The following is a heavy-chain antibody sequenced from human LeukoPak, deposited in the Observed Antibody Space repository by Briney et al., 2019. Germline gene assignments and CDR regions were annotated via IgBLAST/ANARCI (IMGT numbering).Heavy chain of an antibody. Sequence: ASVKVSCKASVYTFKGYYMHCVRQALGQGLEGMGRINYNCGGTNDAQKLQGMVTMTGDTSISTAYMELSRLRSDDTAVYYCARGPPSSPYYYDSSGYYPFDYWGQGTLVTVSS. CDR2: INYNCGGT. V-gene: IGHV1-2*06. CDR3: ARGPPSSPYYYDSSGYYPFDY. CDR1: VYTFKGYY. J-gene: IGHJ4*02. D-gene: IGHD3-22*01.